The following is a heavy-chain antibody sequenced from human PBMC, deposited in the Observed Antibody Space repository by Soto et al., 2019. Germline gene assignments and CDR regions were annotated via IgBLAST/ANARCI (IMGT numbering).Heavy chain of an antibody. Sequence: GGSLRLSCLASRFTFSNYTMHWVRQAPGKGLESVSTMSSNGGRTYYADSVKGRFTISGHNSKNTLYLQMSSLRAEDTAVYDCVEYYYDCRGYYELNAFDIWVQGTMDNVSS. CDR3: VEYYYDCRGYYELNAFDI. V-gene: IGHV3-64D*06. CDR2: MSSNGGRT. J-gene: IGHJ3*02. CDR1: RFTFSNYT. D-gene: IGHD3-22*01.